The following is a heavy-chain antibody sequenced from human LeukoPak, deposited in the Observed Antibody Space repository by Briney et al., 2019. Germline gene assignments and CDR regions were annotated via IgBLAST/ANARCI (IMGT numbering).Heavy chain of an antibody. Sequence: GGSLRLSCAASGFTVSSNYMSWVRQAPGKGLEWVSVIYSGGSTYYADSVKGRFTISRDNSKNTLYLQMNSLRAEDTAVYYCARDAGPPNSSGWSVYWGQGTLVTVSS. CDR3: ARDAGPPNSSGWSVY. D-gene: IGHD6-19*01. V-gene: IGHV3-66*01. J-gene: IGHJ4*02. CDR1: GFTVSSNY. CDR2: IYSGGST.